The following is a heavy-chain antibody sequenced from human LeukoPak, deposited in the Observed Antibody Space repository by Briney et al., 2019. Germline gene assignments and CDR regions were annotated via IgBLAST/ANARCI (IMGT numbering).Heavy chain of an antibody. V-gene: IGHV4-61*08. CDR3: ARVGLVGSSWYSDYYGMDV. CDR1: GGSISSGGYY. Sequence: SQTLSLTCTVSGGSISSGGYYWSWIRQPPGKGLEWIGYIYYSGSTNYSPSLKSRVTISVDTSKNQFSLKLSSVTAADTAVYYCARVGLVGSSWYSDYYGMDVWGQGTTVTVSS. D-gene: IGHD6-13*01. J-gene: IGHJ6*02. CDR2: IYYSGST.